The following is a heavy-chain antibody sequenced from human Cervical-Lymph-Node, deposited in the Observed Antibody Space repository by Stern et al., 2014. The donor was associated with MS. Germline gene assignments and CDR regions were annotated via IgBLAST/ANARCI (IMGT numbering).Heavy chain of an antibody. D-gene: IGHD3-22*01. V-gene: IGHV1-3*01. CDR2: TNAGNGNT. J-gene: IGHJ4*02. CDR3: ARERVVVIDY. Sequence: QVQLVQSGAEVKKPGASVKVSCKASGYTFTSYAMHWVRQAPGQRLEWMGWTNAGNGNTKYSQKFQGRVTITRDTSASTAYMELSSLRSEDTAVYYCARERVVVIDYWGQGTLVTVSS. CDR1: GYTFTSYA.